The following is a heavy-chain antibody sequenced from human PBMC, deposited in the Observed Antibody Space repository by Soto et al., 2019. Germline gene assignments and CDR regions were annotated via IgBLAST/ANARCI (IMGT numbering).Heavy chain of an antibody. J-gene: IGHJ5*02. CDR1: GDIFTNFD. CDR3: ARYILGQGFKA. Sequence: QVQLVQPGAEVRKPGASVKVSCKASGDIFTNFDFNWVRQATGQGLEWSGWMRANSCDTGHDQKFQCRVRMTRDTSLITAYMELSSVRADDTAVYYCARYILGQGFKAWGQGTLVFVYS. D-gene: IGHD3-16*01. V-gene: IGHV1-8*01. CDR2: MRANSCDT.